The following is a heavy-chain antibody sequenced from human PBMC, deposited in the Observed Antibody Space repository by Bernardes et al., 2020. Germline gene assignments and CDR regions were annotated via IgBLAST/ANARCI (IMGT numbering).Heavy chain of an antibody. CDR1: GGSISSSY. D-gene: IGHD6-6*01. Sequence: SDTLSLTCTVSGGSISSSYWSWIRQPPGPGLAWIGYVSYSGRTNYNPSLGSRVTISVDTSKIQFSLKLSSVTAADTAVYYCARDSYSIPSGEFDYWGQGTLVTGSS. V-gene: IGHV4-59*01. CDR3: ARDSYSIPSGEFDY. CDR2: VSYSGRT. J-gene: IGHJ4*02.